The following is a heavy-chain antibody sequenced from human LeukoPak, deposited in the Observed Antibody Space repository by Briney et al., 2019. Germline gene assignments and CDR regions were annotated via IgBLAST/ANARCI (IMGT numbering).Heavy chain of an antibody. CDR2: INWNGGST. J-gene: IGHJ5*02. V-gene: IGHV3-20*04. Sequence: GGSLRLSCAASGFTFDDYGMSWVRQAPGKGLEWVSGINWNGGSTGYADSVKGRFTISRDNSKNTPYLQMNSLRAEDTAVYYCAKDPPLKRGPIGYNWFDPWGQGTLVTVST. CDR1: GFTFDDYG. D-gene: IGHD2-15*01. CDR3: AKDPPLKRGPIGYNWFDP.